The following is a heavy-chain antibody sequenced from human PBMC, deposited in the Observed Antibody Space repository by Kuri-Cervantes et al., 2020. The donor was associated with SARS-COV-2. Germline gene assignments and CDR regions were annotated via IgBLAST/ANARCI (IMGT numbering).Heavy chain of an antibody. V-gene: IGHV3-30-3*01. CDR2: ISYDGSNK. CDR1: GFTFSSYA. CDR3: ARDRSAHYFDY. J-gene: IGHJ4*02. Sequence: LSLTCAASGFTFSSYAMHWVRQAPGKGLEWVAVISYDGSNKYYADSVKGRFTISRDNSKNTLYLQMNSLRAEDTAVYYCARDRSAHYFDYWGQGTLVTVS.